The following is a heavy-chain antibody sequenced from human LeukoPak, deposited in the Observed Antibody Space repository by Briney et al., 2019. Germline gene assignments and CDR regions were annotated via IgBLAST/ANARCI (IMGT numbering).Heavy chain of an antibody. CDR2: IKQDGSEE. CDR3: TSARTGKVARY. CDR1: GFIFSSYC. V-gene: IGHV3-7*05. D-gene: IGHD5-12*01. J-gene: IGHJ4*02. Sequence: GGSLRLSCAASGFIFSSYCMSWVRQAPGKGLEWVANIKQDGSEEYYVDSVKGRFTISRDNAKNSLYLQMNSLRAEDTAVYYCTSARTGKVARYWGQGTLVTVSS.